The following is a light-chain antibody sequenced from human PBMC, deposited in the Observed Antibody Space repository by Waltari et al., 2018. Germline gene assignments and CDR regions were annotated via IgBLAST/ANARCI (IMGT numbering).Light chain of an antibody. Sequence: QSALTQPASVSGSPGQSITISCTGTSSDVGGYDYVSWYQQHPGKAPKLVIYDVSNRPSGVSNRFSGSKSGNTASLTISGLQAEDEADYYCSSYTSISACVLFGGGTKLTVL. V-gene: IGLV2-14*03. CDR3: SSYTSISACVL. CDR1: SSDVGGYDY. J-gene: IGLJ3*02. CDR2: DVS.